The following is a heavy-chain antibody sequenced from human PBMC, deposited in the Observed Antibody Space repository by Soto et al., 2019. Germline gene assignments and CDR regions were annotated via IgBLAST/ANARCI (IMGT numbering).Heavy chain of an antibody. V-gene: IGHV3-21*01. Sequence: EVHLVESGGGLVKPGGSLRLSCAVSGFTFSSCTMNWVRQAPGKGLEWVSSISPSTGHIYYADSVKGRFTISRDNAKNSLFLQMNSLRAEDTAVYYCSGCSGGACHQNYGMDVWGQGTTVTVSS. CDR2: ISPSTGHI. CDR1: GFTFSSCT. CDR3: SGCSGGACHQNYGMDV. D-gene: IGHD2-15*01. J-gene: IGHJ6*02.